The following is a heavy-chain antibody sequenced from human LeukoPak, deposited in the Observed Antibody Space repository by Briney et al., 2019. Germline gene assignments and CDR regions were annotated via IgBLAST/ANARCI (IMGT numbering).Heavy chain of an antibody. D-gene: IGHD2-15*01. CDR1: GGSISSYY. Sequence: SETLSLTCTVSGGSISSYYWSWIRQPPGKGLEWIGYIYYSGSTNYNPSLKSRVTISVDTPKNQFSLKLSSVTAADTAVYYCARDRRYCSGGSCYINWFDPWGQGTLVTVSS. V-gene: IGHV4-59*01. J-gene: IGHJ5*02. CDR3: ARDRRYCSGGSCYINWFDP. CDR2: IYYSGST.